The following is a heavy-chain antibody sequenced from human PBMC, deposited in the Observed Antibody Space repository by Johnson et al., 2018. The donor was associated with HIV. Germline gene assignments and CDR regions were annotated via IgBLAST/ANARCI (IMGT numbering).Heavy chain of an antibody. CDR3: ASIQGGI. CDR1: GFSVSSNY. D-gene: IGHD2-2*02. J-gene: IGHJ3*02. Sequence: VQLVESGGGLIQPGGSLRLSCAASGFSVSSNYMSWVRQAPGKGLEWVSVIYGGGSTNYADSVKVRFTISRDNSKNALHLQMNSLTAEDTAVYYCASIQGGIWGQGTMVTVSS. CDR2: IYGGGST. V-gene: IGHV3-53*01.